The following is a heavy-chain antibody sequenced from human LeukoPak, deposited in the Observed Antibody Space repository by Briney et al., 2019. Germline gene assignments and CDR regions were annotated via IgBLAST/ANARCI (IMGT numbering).Heavy chain of an antibody. Sequence: GGSLRLSCAASEFSVGSNYMTWVRQAPGKGLEWVSLIYSGGSTYYADLVKGRFTISRDNSKNTLYLQMNSLRAEDTAVYYCAKDSTHYRVWDDYDSRGLYYWGQGTLVTVSS. CDR2: IYSGGST. V-gene: IGHV3-66*01. D-gene: IGHD3-22*01. CDR1: EFSVGSNY. J-gene: IGHJ4*02. CDR3: AKDSTHYRVWDDYDSRGLYY.